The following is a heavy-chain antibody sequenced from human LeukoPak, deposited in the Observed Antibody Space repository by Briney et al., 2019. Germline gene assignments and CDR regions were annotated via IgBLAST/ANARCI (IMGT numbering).Heavy chain of an antibody. CDR3: ARQDYDFWSGPPTEFDY. CDR2: INPNSGGT. D-gene: IGHD3-3*01. V-gene: IGHV1-2*04. Sequence: ASVKVSCKASGYTFTGYYMHWVRQAPGQGLEWMGWINPNSGGTNYAQKFQGWVTMTRDTPITTVYMELTSLKSDDTAVYYCARQDYDFWSGPPTEFDYWGQGTLVTVSS. CDR1: GYTFTGYY. J-gene: IGHJ4*02.